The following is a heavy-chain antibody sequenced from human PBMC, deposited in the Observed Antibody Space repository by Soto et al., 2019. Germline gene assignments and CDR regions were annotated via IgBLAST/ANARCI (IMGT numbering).Heavy chain of an antibody. CDR2: ISYDGSNK. CDR1: GFTYRSYA. Sequence: QVQLVESGGGVVQPGRSLRLSCAASGFTYRSYATHWVRQAPGKGIEWVADISYDGSNKYYADSVKGRFTISRDNSKNTLYLQINSLIAEDTAVYYCARGEWELLPGPFDYWGQGTLVTVS. CDR3: ARGEWELLPGPFDY. J-gene: IGHJ4*02. V-gene: IGHV3-30*01. D-gene: IGHD1-26*01.